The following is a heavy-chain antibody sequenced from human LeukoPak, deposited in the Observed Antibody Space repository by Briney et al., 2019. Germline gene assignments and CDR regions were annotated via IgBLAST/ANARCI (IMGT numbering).Heavy chain of an antibody. Sequence: GGSLRLSCAASGFTLSSFAMSWVRQAPGKGLEWVSGILGNGGTTYYADSVKGRFTISRDNSRNTLYLQMNSLRAEDTAIYYCAKDLKAGDGIWLNDCWGQGTLVTVSS. CDR3: AKDLKAGDGIWLNDC. CDR1: GFTLSSFA. CDR2: ILGNGGTT. D-gene: IGHD3-9*01. J-gene: IGHJ4*02. V-gene: IGHV3-23*01.